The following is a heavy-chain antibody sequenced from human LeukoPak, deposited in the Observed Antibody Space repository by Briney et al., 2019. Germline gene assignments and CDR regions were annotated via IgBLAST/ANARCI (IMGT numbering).Heavy chain of an antibody. V-gene: IGHV1-18*01. Sequence: ASVKVSCKASGYTFTGYGISWVRQAPGQGLEWMGWISAYNGNTNYAQKLQGRVTMTTDTSTSTAYMELRSLRSDDTAVYYCARVDEYYYGSGSAFDYWGQGTLVTVSS. CDR3: ARVDEYYYGSGSAFDY. J-gene: IGHJ4*02. D-gene: IGHD3-10*01. CDR2: ISAYNGNT. CDR1: GYTFTGYG.